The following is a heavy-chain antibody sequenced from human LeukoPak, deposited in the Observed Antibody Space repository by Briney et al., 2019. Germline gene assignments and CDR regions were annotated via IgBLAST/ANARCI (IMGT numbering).Heavy chain of an antibody. CDR2: FDPEDGET. J-gene: IGHJ5*02. D-gene: IGHD6-13*01. Sequence: ASVKVSCKVSGYTLTELSMHWVRQAPGKGLEWMGGFDPEDGETIYAQKFQGRVTITADESTSTAYMELSSLRSEDTAVYYCARASFYSSTWYAPWFDPWGQGTLVTVSS. V-gene: IGHV1-24*01. CDR1: GYTLTELS. CDR3: ARASFYSSTWYAPWFDP.